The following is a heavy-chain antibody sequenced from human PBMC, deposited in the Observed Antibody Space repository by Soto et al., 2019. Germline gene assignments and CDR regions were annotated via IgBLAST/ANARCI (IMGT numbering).Heavy chain of an antibody. CDR3: GSGYYYMDV. CDR1: GGSINNYY. CDR2: IYYSGST. Sequence: SETLSLTCTVSGGSINNYYWSWIRQPPGKGLEWIGYIYYSGSTNSNPSLKSRVTISLDTSKSQFSLKLSSVTAADTAVYYCGSGYYYMDVWGKGTTVTVSS. V-gene: IGHV4-59*01. J-gene: IGHJ6*03.